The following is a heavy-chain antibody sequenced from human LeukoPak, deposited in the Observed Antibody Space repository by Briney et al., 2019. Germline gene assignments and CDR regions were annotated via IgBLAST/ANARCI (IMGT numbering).Heavy chain of an antibody. CDR2: ISYSGST. CDR3: ARGGDRSSWSIDY. Sequence: SETLSLTCTVSGGSFSNYYLNWIRQPPGKGLEWIGYISYSGSTNYNPSLRSRVTISVDTSKNQFSLKLTSVTAADTAVYYCARGGDRSSWSIDYWGQGTLVTVSS. CDR1: GGSFSNYY. D-gene: IGHD6-13*01. V-gene: IGHV4-59*12. J-gene: IGHJ4*02.